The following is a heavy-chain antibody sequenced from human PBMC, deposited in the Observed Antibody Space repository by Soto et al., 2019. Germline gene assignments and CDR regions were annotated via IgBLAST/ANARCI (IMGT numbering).Heavy chain of an antibody. CDR1: GGTFSSYA. D-gene: IGHD1-26*01. CDR2: IIPIFGTA. V-gene: IGHV1-69*13. J-gene: IGHJ3*02. Sequence: ASVKVSCKASGGTFSSYAISWVRQAPGQGLEWMGGIIPIFGTANYAQKFQGRVTITADESTSTAYMELRSLRSEDTAVYYCVFRKSGSYSYAFDIWGQGTMVTVSS. CDR3: VFRKSGSYSYAFDI.